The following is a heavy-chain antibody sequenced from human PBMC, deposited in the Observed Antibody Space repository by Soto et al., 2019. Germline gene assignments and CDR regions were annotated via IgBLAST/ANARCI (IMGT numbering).Heavy chain of an antibody. CDR1: GSGFIRSG. J-gene: IGHJ6*02. Sequence: SVKVSCKASGSGFIRSGIQWVRQAHGQRLEWIGWIVVASGQTNYAQNFRGRVAITRDTSTATAYIELTGLTSEDTAVYFCSADRPDIGGGWWVWGQGTTVTVSS. D-gene: IGHD2-15*01. CDR3: SADRPDIGGGWWV. CDR2: IVVASGQT. V-gene: IGHV1-58*02.